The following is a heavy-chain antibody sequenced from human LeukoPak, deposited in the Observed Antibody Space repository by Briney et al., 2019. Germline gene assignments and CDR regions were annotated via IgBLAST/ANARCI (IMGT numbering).Heavy chain of an antibody. CDR2: ISSSGSTI. D-gene: IGHD6-13*01. V-gene: IGHV3-48*03. J-gene: IGHJ4*02. Sequence: GGSLRLSCAASGFTFSSYEMNWLRQAPGKGLEWVSYISSSGSTIYYADSVKGRFTISRDNAKNSLYLQMNSLRAEDTAVYYCAVSSWYSYFDYWGQGTLVTVSS. CDR1: GFTFSSYE. CDR3: AVSSWYSYFDY.